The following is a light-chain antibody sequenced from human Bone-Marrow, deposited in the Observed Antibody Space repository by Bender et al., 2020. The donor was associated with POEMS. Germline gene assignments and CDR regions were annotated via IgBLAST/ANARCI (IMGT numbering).Light chain of an antibody. CDR1: SSDVGGYNF. CDR2: DVR. CDR3: CSYASSSAPVV. Sequence: QSALTQPPSASGSPGQSVTISCTGTSSDVGGYNFVSWYQHYPGKVPKLMIYDVRKRPSGVSNRFSGSKSGNTASLTISGLQVDDEADYYCCSYASSSAPVVFGGGTKLTVL. J-gene: IGLJ2*01. V-gene: IGLV2-23*02.